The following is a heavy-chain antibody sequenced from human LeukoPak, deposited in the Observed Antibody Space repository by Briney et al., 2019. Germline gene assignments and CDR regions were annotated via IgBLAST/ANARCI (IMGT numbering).Heavy chain of an antibody. CDR1: GGSISSSSYY. CDR2: INYSGST. J-gene: IGHJ4*02. Sequence: SETLSLTCTVSGGSISSSSYYWGWIRQPPGKGLEWIGSINYSGSTYYNPSLKSRVTISVDTSKNQFSLKLSSVTAAGTAVYYCASQLYDSSGYLDYWGQGTLVTVSS. V-gene: IGHV4-39*01. D-gene: IGHD3-22*01. CDR3: ASQLYDSSGYLDY.